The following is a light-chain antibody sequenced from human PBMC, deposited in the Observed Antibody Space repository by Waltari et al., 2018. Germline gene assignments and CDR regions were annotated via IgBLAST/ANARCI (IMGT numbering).Light chain of an antibody. CDR3: SSYTSSSTWV. CDR2: DGS. Sequence: QSALTQPASVSGSPGQSITISCTGNISDVGGYNYVSWSQQHPGKAPKLIVYDGSKRPSGCANRFSGSKSGNTASLTISGLQAEDEADYYCSSYTSSSTWVFGGGTKLTVL. V-gene: IGLV2-14*01. CDR1: ISDVGGYNY. J-gene: IGLJ3*02.